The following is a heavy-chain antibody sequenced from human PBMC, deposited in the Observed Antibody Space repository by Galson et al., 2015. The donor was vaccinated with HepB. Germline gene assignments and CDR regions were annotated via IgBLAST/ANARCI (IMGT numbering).Heavy chain of an antibody. Sequence: VKVSCKASGYTFTSYGISWVRQAPGQGLEWMGWINTNTGNPTYAQGFTGRFVFSLDTSVSTAYLQISNLKAEDIAVYYCARDLGVAAAGLDYWGQGTLVTVSS. CDR2: INTNTGNP. CDR3: ARDLGVAAAGLDY. CDR1: GYTFTSYG. J-gene: IGHJ4*02. D-gene: IGHD6-13*01. V-gene: IGHV7-4-1*02.